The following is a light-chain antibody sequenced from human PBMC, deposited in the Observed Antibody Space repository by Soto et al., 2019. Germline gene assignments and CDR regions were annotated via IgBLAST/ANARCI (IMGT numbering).Light chain of an antibody. CDR3: QHHDKPPEFT. CDR2: GAS. V-gene: IGKV1-33*01. J-gene: IGKJ3*01. Sequence: DIQMTQSPSSLSASVGDRVTITCQASQDIRNYLNWYQQKPGKAPKILIYGASNLETGVPSRFSGSGSGTDFTFTISSLQPEDIGTYYCQHHDKPPEFTFGPGTKVHIK. CDR1: QDIRNY.